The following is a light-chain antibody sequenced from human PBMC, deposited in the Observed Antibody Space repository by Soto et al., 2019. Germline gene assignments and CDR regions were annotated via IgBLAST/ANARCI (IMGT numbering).Light chain of an antibody. V-gene: IGKV3-20*01. CDR3: QQCGSSRWT. J-gene: IGKJ1*01. CDR2: GAS. Sequence: EIVLTQSPGTLSLSPGERATLSCRASQSVSGTSLAWYQQKPGQAPRLLIYGASSRATGIPDRFRGSGSGTEFTRTITRLEPEDSAVYYSQQCGSSRWTFGQGTKVEIK. CDR1: QSVSGTS.